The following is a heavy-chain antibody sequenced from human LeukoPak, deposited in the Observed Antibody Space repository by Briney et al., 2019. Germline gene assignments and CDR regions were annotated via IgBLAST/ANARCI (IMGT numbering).Heavy chain of an antibody. V-gene: IGHV3-49*04. CDR1: GFTFGDYA. J-gene: IGHJ4*02. CDR3: TRTGWDSWYLGFDS. D-gene: IGHD6-13*01. Sequence: HPGGSLRLSCTASGFTFGDYAMSWVRQAPGKGLEWVGFIRSKTYGGTTEYAASVRGRFIISRDDSKSIVYLQMNSLKTEDTAVYYCTRTGWDSWYLGFDSWGQGTLVTVSS. CDR2: IRSKTYGGTT.